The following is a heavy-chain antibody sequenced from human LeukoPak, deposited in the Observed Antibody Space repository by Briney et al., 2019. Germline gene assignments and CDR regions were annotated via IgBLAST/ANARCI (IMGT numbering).Heavy chain of an antibody. CDR3: ARGHEAFDF. CDR2: IYYSGST. J-gene: IGHJ3*01. CDR1: GGSISISIYY. V-gene: IGHV4-39*01. Sequence: SETLSLTCTVSGGSISISIYYWGWIRQSPGKGLEWIGSIYYSGSTYYNPSLKSRVTISVDTSKNQFSLELSSVTAADTGVYYCARGHEAFDFWGQGTTVTVSS.